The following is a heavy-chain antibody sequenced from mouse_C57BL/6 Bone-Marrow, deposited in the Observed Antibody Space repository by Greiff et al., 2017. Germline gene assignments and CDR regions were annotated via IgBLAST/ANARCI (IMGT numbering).Heavy chain of an antibody. V-gene: IGHV1-64*01. Sequence: QVQLQQPGAELVKPGASVKLSCKASGYAFTSYWMHWVKQRPGQGLEWIGRIHPSGGSTNYNEKFKSKATLTVDKSSSTAYMQLSSLTSEDSAVYYCARGYEDVAHYDKGGQGPRPSVTS. CDR2: IHPSGGST. CDR1: GYAFTSYW. CDR3: ARGYEDVAHYDK. D-gene: IGHD2-4*01. J-gene: IGHJ2*03.